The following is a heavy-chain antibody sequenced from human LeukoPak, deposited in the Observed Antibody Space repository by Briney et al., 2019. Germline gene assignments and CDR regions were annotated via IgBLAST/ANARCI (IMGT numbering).Heavy chain of an antibody. D-gene: IGHD3-9*01. V-gene: IGHV4-39*07. CDR1: GGSISSSNYY. CDR2: IYHSGST. Sequence: PSETLSLTCTVSGGSISSSNYYWGWIRQPPGKGLEWIGSIYHSGSTNYNPSLKSRVTISVDKSKNQFSLKLSSVTAADTAVYYCARDPGYDILTGYYGAYYYYMDVWGKGTAVTVSS. CDR3: ARDPGYDILTGYYGAYYYYMDV. J-gene: IGHJ6*03.